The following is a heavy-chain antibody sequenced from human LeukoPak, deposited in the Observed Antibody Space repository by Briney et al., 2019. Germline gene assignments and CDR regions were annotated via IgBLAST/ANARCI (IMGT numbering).Heavy chain of an antibody. CDR2: ISGSGGST. J-gene: IGHJ4*02. CDR3: AKGQDYYGSGSFSGIDY. Sequence: PGGSLRLSCAASGFTFSNYAMSWVRQAPGKGLEWVSGISGSGGSTYYADSVKGRFTISRDNSKNTLYLQMNSLRAEDTALYYCAKGQDYYGSGSFSGIDYWGQGTLVTVSS. CDR1: GFTFSNYA. D-gene: IGHD3-10*01. V-gene: IGHV3-23*01.